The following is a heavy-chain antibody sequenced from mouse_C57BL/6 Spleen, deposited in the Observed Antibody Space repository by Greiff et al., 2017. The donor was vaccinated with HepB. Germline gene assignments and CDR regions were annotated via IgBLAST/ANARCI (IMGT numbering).Heavy chain of an antibody. J-gene: IGHJ4*01. Sequence: VKVEESGPGLVAPSQSLSITCTVSGFSLTSYGVHWVRQPPGKGLEWLVVIWSDGSTTYNSALKSRLSISKDNSKSQVFLKMNSLQTDDTAMYYCARQNYGSFYAMDYWGQGTSVTVSS. CDR1: GFSLTSYG. CDR2: IWSDGST. V-gene: IGHV2-6-1*01. CDR3: ARQNYGSFYAMDY. D-gene: IGHD1-1*01.